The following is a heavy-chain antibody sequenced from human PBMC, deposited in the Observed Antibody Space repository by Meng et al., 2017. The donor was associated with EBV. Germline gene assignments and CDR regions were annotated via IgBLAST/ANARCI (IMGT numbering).Heavy chain of an antibody. J-gene: IGHJ4*02. D-gene: IGHD3-22*01. CDR1: GGSISSSNW. CDR2: IYHSGST. CDR3: ARDRGGYYDSSGYYAD. Sequence: QVQLQESGPGLVKPSGXLSLTGSVSGGSISSSNWWSWVRQPPGKGLEWIGEIYHSGSTNYNPSLKSRVTISVDKSKNQFSLKLSSVTAADTAVYYCARDRGGYYDSSGYYADWGQGTRVTVSS. V-gene: IGHV4-4*02.